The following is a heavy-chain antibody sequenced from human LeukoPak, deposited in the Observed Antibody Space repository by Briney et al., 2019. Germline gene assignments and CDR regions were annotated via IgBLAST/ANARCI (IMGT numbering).Heavy chain of an antibody. CDR2: VYSGGST. V-gene: IGHV3-66*02. CDR1: GFSTYSNY. D-gene: IGHD1-26*01. CDR3: ARDLGWDNITSFHF. J-gene: IGHJ4*02. Sequence: GGSLRLSCVASGFSTYSNYMSWVRQPPGKGLEWVSVVYSGGSTNHAESVRGRFIVSRDLSRNTIYLQMNDLRPEDTAVYYCARDLGWDNITSFHFWGQGVLVTVS.